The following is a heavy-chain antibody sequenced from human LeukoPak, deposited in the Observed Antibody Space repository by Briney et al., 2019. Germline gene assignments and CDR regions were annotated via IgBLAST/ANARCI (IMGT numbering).Heavy chain of an antibody. D-gene: IGHD3-22*01. CDR3: ARGRHYYDSSDYYYEGDAFDI. V-gene: IGHV1-46*01. CDR2: INPSGTST. CDR1: GDTFTSYY. Sequence: ASVKVSCKASGDTFTSYYMHWVRQAPGQGLECMGIINPSGTSTSYAQKFQGRVTMTRDISTSTVYMDLRSLRSEDTAVYYCARGRHYYDSSDYYYEGDAFDIWGQGTMVTVSS. J-gene: IGHJ3*02.